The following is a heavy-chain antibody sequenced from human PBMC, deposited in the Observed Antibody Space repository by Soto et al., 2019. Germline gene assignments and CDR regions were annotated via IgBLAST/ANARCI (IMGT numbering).Heavy chain of an antibody. CDR2: IFHSGST. D-gene: IGHD3-10*01. CDR1: GGSLSNTHW. V-gene: IGHV4-4*02. J-gene: IGHJ5*02. Sequence: SETLSLTCAVSGGSLSNTHWWSWVRQPPGKGLEWIGDIFHSGSTKYNPSLKSRVTMSVDKSKSQFSLKLTSVTAADTAVYYCARNDFYGSGSYYNDGWFDPWGQGTLVTVSS. CDR3: ARNDFYGSGSYYNDGWFDP.